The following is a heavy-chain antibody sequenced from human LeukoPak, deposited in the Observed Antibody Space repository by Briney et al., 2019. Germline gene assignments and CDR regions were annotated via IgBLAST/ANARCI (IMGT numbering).Heavy chain of an antibody. V-gene: IGHV4-59*01. Sequence: SETLSLTCTVSGGSISSYYWSWIRQPPGKGLEWIGYIYYSGSTNYNPSLKSRVTISVDTSKNQFSLKLSSVTAADTAVYYCARGRPDFDYWGQGTLVTVSS. D-gene: IGHD3-10*01. CDR1: GGSISSYY. CDR2: IYYSGST. J-gene: IGHJ4*02. CDR3: ARGRPDFDY.